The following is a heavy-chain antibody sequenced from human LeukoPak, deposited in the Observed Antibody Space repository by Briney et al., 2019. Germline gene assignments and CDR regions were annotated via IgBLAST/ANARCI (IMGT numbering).Heavy chain of an antibody. CDR2: INPNSGDT. CDR1: GYTFTGYF. Sequence: GASVKVSCKPSGYTFTGYFMHWVRQAPGQGLQWMGWINPNSGDTNYAQKFQGRVTMTRDTSITTAYMELSRLRSDDTAVYYCAVRIAAAPWGQGTLVTVSS. V-gene: IGHV1-2*02. D-gene: IGHD6-13*01. CDR3: AVRIAAAP. J-gene: IGHJ5*02.